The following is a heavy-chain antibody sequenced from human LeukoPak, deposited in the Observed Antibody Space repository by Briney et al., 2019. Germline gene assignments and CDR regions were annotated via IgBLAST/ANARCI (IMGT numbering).Heavy chain of an antibody. V-gene: IGHV4-34*01. D-gene: IGHD2-2*01. CDR3: ARGHTYCSSTSCYGVGWFDP. Sequence: SVTLSLTCAVYGGSFSGYYWSWIRQPPGKGLEWIGEINHSGSTNYNPSLKSRVTISVDTSKNQFPLKLSSVTAADTAVYYCARGHTYCSSTSCYGVGWFDPWGQGTLVTVSS. J-gene: IGHJ5*02. CDR2: INHSGST. CDR1: GGSFSGYY.